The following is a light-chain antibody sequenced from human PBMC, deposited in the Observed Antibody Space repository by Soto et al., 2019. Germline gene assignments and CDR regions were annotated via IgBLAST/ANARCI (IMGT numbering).Light chain of an antibody. J-gene: IGLJ2*01. V-gene: IGLV3-21*02. CDR2: DDN. Sequence: SYELSQPPSVSVAPGQTATISCGGTKIGSASVHRYQQKPGQAPLLGVYDDNERPSRIPERFSGSYSGNTATLTISRVEGGDEADYYCQVWDSRSSEALFGGGTKLTVL. CDR3: QVWDSRSSEAL. CDR1: KIGSAS.